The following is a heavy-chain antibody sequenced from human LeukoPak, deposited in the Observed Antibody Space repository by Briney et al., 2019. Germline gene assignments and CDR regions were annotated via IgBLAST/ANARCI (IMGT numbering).Heavy chain of an antibody. Sequence: GGSLRLSCAASGFTFSSYGVHWVRQTPGKGLEWVAFIHYDGSNKYYADSVKGRFTISRDNSKNTVYMQMNSLRPEDTAVYYCAKESLKSSKTIRGTQKYYYYMDVWGKGTTVT. CDR2: IHYDGSNK. CDR3: AKESLKSSKTIRGTQKYYYYMDV. J-gene: IGHJ6*03. D-gene: IGHD3-10*01. V-gene: IGHV3-30*02. CDR1: GFTFSSYG.